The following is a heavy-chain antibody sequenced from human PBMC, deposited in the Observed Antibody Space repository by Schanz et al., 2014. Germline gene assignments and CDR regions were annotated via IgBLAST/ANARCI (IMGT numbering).Heavy chain of an antibody. CDR2: VSSRSDEI. V-gene: IGHV3-23*05. Sequence: EVQLLEFGGGLVQPGGSLRLSCSASTFTFDHYAMTWVRQAPGKGLEWVAAVSSRSDEIKYADSVRGRFTISRDNSRSTMYLQMNSLRAEDTAVYFCAKDLGVDCGDGCFNWYFDLWGRGTLVTVSS. CDR3: AKDLGVDCGDGCFNWYFDL. J-gene: IGHJ2*01. D-gene: IGHD2-21*02. CDR1: TFTFDHYA.